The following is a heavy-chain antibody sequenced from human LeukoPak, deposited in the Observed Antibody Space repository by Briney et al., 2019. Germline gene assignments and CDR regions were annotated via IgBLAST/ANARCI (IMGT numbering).Heavy chain of an antibody. Sequence: SETLSLTCTVSGGSISSSSYYWGWIRQPPGKGLEWIGSIYHSGSTYYNPSLKSRVTISVDTSKNQFSLKLSSVTAADTAVYYCARRDYGGNPGGYFDYWGQGTLVTVSS. CDR1: GGSISSSSYY. V-gene: IGHV4-39*01. CDR3: ARRDYGGNPGGYFDY. D-gene: IGHD4-23*01. J-gene: IGHJ4*02. CDR2: IYHSGST.